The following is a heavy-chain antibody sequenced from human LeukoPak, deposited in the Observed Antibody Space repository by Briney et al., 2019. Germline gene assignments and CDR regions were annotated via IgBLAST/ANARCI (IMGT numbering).Heavy chain of an antibody. Sequence: GGSLRLSCAASGFTFSNAWMSWVRQAPGKGLEWVGRNKSKTDGGTTDYAAPVKGRFTISRDDSKNTLYLQMNSLKTEDTAVYYCTTNIHYDSSGRPFDYWGQGTLVTVSS. CDR1: GFTFSNAW. CDR3: TTNIHYDSSGRPFDY. D-gene: IGHD3-22*01. J-gene: IGHJ4*02. CDR2: NKSKTDGGTT. V-gene: IGHV3-15*01.